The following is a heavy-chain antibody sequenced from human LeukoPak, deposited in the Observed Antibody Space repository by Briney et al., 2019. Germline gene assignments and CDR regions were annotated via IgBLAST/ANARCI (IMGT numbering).Heavy chain of an antibody. CDR2: IYYSGST. CDR3: ARTEDTAMANWFDP. CDR1: GGSISSGDYY. J-gene: IGHJ5*02. V-gene: IGHV4-30-4*08. D-gene: IGHD5-18*01. Sequence: SQTLSLTCTVSGGSISSGDYYWSWIRQSPGKGLEWIGYIYYSGSTYYNPSLKSRVTISVDTSKNQFSLKLSSVTAADTAVYYCARTEDTAMANWFDPWGQGTLVTVSS.